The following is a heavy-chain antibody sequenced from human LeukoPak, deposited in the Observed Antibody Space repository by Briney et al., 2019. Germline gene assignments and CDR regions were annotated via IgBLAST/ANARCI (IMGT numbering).Heavy chain of an antibody. V-gene: IGHV4-34*01. Sequence: SETLSLTCAVYGGSFSGYYWSWIRQPPGKGLEWIGEINHSGSTNYNPSLKSRVTISVDTSKNQFSLKLSSVTAADTAVYYCAREWLTWWYYFDYWAREPWSPSPQ. CDR3: AREWLTWWYYFDY. J-gene: IGHJ4*02. CDR2: INHSGST. D-gene: IGHD3-22*01. CDR1: GGSFSGYY.